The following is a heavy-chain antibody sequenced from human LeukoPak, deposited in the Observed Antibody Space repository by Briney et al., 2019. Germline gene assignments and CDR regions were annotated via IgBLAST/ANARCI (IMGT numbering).Heavy chain of an antibody. V-gene: IGHV3-33*06. CDR1: GFNFSTYG. J-gene: IGHJ6*03. D-gene: IGHD1-26*01. CDR3: AKEGGSFYYYYYMDV. Sequence: PGGSLRLSCAASGFNFSTYGMPWVRQAPGKGLEWVAVIWFDGSIQYSADSVKGRFTVSRDNSKNTLFLPMNSLRAEDTPVYYCAKEGGSFYYYYYMDVWGKGTTVTASS. CDR2: IWFDGSIQ.